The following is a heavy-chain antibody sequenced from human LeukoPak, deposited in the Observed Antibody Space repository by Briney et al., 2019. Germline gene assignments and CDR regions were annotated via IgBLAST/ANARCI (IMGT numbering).Heavy chain of an antibody. J-gene: IGHJ6*02. D-gene: IGHD5-12*01. CDR1: GYTLTELS. Sequence: ASVKVSCKVSGYTLTELSMHWVRQAPGKGLEWMGGFDPEDGETICAQKFQGRVTMTEDTSTDTAYMELSSLRSGDTAVYYCATSSGSYYYYGMDVWGQGTTVTVSS. V-gene: IGHV1-24*01. CDR2: FDPEDGET. CDR3: ATSSGSYYYYGMDV.